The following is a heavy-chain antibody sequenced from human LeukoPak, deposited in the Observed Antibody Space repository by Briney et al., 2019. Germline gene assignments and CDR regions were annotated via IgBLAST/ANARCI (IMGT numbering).Heavy chain of an antibody. V-gene: IGHV1-2*02. CDR3: ARDYYGSGSYSTDY. Sequence: ASVKVSCKASGYTFTGYQMHWVRQAPGQGLEWVGWINPNSGATNYAQEFQGRVTMTRDTSIGTAYMEVSRLRSDDTAVYYCARDYYGSGSYSTDYGGQGTLVTVSS. CDR1: GYTFTGYQ. D-gene: IGHD3-10*01. J-gene: IGHJ4*02. CDR2: INPNSGAT.